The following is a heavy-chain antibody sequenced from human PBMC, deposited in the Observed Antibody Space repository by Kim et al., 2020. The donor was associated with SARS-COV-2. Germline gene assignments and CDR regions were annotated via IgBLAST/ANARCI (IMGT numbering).Heavy chain of an antibody. J-gene: IGHJ5*02. CDR3: TGATGGWFDP. Sequence: ASVKVSCKASGHSFNNYYMHWMRLAPGQGLEWMGIINPSGVSTTYAQKFQGRFSMTRDTSTSTVYMELSRLTYDDTAVYYCTGATGGWFDPWGQGTPGSV. D-gene: IGHD2-15*01. CDR2: INPSGVST. CDR1: GHSFNNYY. V-gene: IGHV1-46*02.